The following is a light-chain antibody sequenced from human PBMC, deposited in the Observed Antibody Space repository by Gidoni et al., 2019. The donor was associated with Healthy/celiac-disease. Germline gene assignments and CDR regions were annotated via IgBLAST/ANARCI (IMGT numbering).Light chain of an antibody. CDR2: GNS. CDR3: QSYDSSLSAWV. V-gene: IGLV1-40*01. Sequence: GAPGQRVTISCTGSSSNIGAGYDVHWYQQLPGTAPKLLIYGNSNRPSGVPDRFSGSKSGPSASLAITGLQAEDEADYYCQSYDSSLSAWVFGGGTKLTVL. J-gene: IGLJ3*02. CDR1: SSNIGAGYD.